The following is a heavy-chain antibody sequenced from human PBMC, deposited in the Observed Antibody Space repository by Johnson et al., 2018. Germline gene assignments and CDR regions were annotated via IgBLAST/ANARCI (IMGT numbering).Heavy chain of an antibody. J-gene: IGHJ6*03. Sequence: VQLVQSGGGLVQPGRSLRLSCAASGFTFDDYAMHWVRQAPGKGLEWVSGISWNSGSIGYADSVKGRFTISRDNAKNSLYLQMNSLRAEDTAVYYCAKGGSTTYYEHMDVWGKGTTVTVSS. CDR3: AKGGSTTYYEHMDV. V-gene: IGHV3-9*01. D-gene: IGHD2/OR15-2a*01. CDR2: ISWNSGSI. CDR1: GFTFDDYA.